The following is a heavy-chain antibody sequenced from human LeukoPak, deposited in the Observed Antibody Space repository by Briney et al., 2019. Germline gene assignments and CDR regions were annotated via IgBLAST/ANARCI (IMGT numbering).Heavy chain of an antibody. D-gene: IGHD1-1*01. CDR3: AKGQELDDGVFDS. Sequence: GGSLRLSCAASGFTFSSIAMTWVRQAPGKGLEWVSTIRSNGETTYNADSVKGRFTVSRDNSKKTLYLQLNSLRVEDTAIYYCAKGQELDDGVFDSWGQGTLVTVSS. J-gene: IGHJ4*02. V-gene: IGHV3-23*01. CDR1: GFTFSSIA. CDR2: IRSNGETT.